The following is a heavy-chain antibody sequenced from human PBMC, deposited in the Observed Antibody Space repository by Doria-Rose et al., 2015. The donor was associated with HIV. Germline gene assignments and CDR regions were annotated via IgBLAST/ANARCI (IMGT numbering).Heavy chain of an antibody. D-gene: IGHD6-13*01. CDR1: GVSLSSPGMG. V-gene: IGHV2-26*01. Sequence: VTLKESGPVLVKPTETLTLTCTVSGVSLSSPGMGVSWIRQPPGKALERLANIFSDDERSYKTSLKSRLTISRCTSKSQVVLTMTDTDPVDTATYYCARIKSSRWYHKYYFDFWGQGTLVIVSA. CDR3: ARIKSSRWYHKYYFDF. CDR2: IFSDDER. J-gene: IGHJ4*02.